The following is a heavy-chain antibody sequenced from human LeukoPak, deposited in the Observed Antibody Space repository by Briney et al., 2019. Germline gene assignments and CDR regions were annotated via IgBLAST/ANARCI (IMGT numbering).Heavy chain of an antibody. CDR3: ARVYCTGGNCYPSTFDC. V-gene: IGHV3-72*01. D-gene: IGHD2-15*01. J-gene: IGHJ4*02. CDR1: GFTFSDHY. Sequence: GGSLRLSCAASGFTFSDHYMDWVRQAPGKGLEWVGRTRNRANSYATEYAASVKGRFTISRDDSKNSLYLQMNSLKTEDTAVYYCARVYCTGGNCYPSTFDCWGQGTLVTVCS. CDR2: TRNRANSYAT.